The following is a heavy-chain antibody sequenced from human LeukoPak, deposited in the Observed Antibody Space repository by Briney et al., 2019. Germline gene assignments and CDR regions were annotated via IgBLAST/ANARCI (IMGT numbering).Heavy chain of an antibody. Sequence: ASVKVSCKASGGTFSSYTISWVRQAPGQGLEWMGRIIPILGIANYAQKFQGRVTITADKSTSTAYMELSTLRSEGTAVYYCARDRTGREGYNFPGYWGQGTLVTVSS. CDR3: ARDRTGREGYNFPGY. CDR2: IIPILGIA. CDR1: GGTFSSYT. V-gene: IGHV1-69*04. D-gene: IGHD5-24*01. J-gene: IGHJ4*02.